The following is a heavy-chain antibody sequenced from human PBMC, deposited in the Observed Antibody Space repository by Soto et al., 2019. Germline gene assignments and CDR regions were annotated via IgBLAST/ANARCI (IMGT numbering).Heavy chain of an antibody. J-gene: IGHJ6*02. Sequence: EVHLVESGGDLVQPGGSLRLSCAASGLTFSDCNMNWVRQAPGKGLEWVSYITSTSHVTYYADSVKGRFTISRDNAKASLYLQMNHLKAEVTAVYYCAGDSNDAGGYALDVWGQGTTVTVAS. D-gene: IGHD2-8*02. CDR3: AGDSNDAGGYALDV. CDR1: GLTFSDCN. CDR2: ITSTSHVT. V-gene: IGHV3-48*01.